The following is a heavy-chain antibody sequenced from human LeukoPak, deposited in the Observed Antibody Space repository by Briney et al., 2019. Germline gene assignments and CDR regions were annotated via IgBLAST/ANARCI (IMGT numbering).Heavy chain of an antibody. Sequence: PSETLSLTCGVSGYSITSGYYWGWIRQPPGKALEWIGSVYHSGSTYCNPSLKSRVTISVDTSKNQFSLKLSSVTAADTAVYYCARSLSYCSGGSCYSWDYWGQGTLVTVSS. CDR1: GYSITSGYY. V-gene: IGHV4-38-2*01. D-gene: IGHD2-15*01. J-gene: IGHJ4*02. CDR3: ARSLSYCSGGSCYSWDY. CDR2: VYHSGST.